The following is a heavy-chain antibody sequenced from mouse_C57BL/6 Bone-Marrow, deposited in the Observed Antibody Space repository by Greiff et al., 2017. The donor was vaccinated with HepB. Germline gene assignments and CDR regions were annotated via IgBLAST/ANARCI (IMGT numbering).Heavy chain of an antibody. D-gene: IGHD1-3*01. CDR3: ARWSGNPFAY. CDR2: IHPNSGST. V-gene: IGHV1-64*01. CDR1: GYTFTSYW. J-gene: IGHJ3*01. Sequence: VQLQQPGAELVKPGASVKLSCKASGYTFTSYWMHWVKQRPGQGLEWIGMIHPNSGSTNYNEKFKSKATLSVDKSSSTAYMQLSSLTSEDSAVYYCARWSGNPFAYWGQGTLVTVSA.